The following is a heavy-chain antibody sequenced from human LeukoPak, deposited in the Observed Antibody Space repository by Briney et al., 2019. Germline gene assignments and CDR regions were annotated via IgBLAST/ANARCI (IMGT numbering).Heavy chain of an antibody. J-gene: IGHJ6*03. Sequence: ASVKVSCKASGYTFTSYDINWVRQATGQGLEWMGWMNPNSGGTNYAQKFQGRVTMTRDTSISTAYMELSRLRSDDTAVYYCARGATTVTTSYYYYYMDVWGKGTTVTVSS. CDR3: ARGATTVTTSYYYYYMDV. V-gene: IGHV1-2*02. CDR2: MNPNSGGT. CDR1: GYTFTSYD. D-gene: IGHD4-17*01.